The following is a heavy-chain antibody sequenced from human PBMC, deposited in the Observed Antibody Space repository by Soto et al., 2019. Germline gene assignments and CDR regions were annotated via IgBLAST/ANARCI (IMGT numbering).Heavy chain of an antibody. Sequence: PSETLSLTCTVSVASISSSDYSWNWIRQHPGKGLEWIWYIYHGGGTYYNPSLKSRVAISVDTSKNQFSLKLRSVTAADTDVYYCYVEGMWGPGTLVTVSS. D-gene: IGHD3-16*01. CDR3: YVEGM. J-gene: IGHJ4*02. CDR2: IYHGGGT. V-gene: IGHV4-31*03. CDR1: VASISSSDYS.